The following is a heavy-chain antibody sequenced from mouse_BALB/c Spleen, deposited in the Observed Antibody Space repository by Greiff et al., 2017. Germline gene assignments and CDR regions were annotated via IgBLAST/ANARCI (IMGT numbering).Heavy chain of an antibody. D-gene: IGHD1-1*01. V-gene: IGHV1S56*01. J-gene: IGHJ3*01. CDR1: GYTFTSYD. CDR2: IYPGDGST. Sequence: VQLQQSGPELVKPGASVKISCKASGYTFTSYDINWVKQRPGQGLEWIGWIYPGDGSTKYSEKFKGKATLTADKSSSTAYMQLSSLTSENSAVYFCASDYYGSPFAYWGQGTLVTVSA. CDR3: ASDYYGSPFAY.